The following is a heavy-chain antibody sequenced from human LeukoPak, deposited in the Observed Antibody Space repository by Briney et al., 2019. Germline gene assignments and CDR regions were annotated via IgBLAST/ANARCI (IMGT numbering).Heavy chain of an antibody. V-gene: IGHV3-7*01. Sequence: PGGSLRLSCAASGFTFTSYWMSWVRQAPGRGLEWVANIKQDGSEKYYVDSVKGRFTISRDNAKNSLFLQMNSLRAEDTAVYYCARIMYSYYGMDVWGQGTTVNVSS. CDR1: GFTFTSYW. CDR3: ARIMYSYYGMDV. CDR2: IKQDGSEK. J-gene: IGHJ6*02. D-gene: IGHD3-16*01.